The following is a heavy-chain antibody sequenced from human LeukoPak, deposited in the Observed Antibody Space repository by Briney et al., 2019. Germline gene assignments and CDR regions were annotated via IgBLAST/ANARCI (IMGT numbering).Heavy chain of an antibody. CDR1: GGSISSGGYY. V-gene: IGHV4-31*03. CDR3: ARDSNGDYGQYFQH. J-gene: IGHJ1*01. D-gene: IGHD4-17*01. CDR2: IYYSGST. Sequence: KTSETLSLTCTVSGGSISSGGYYWSWIRQHPGKGLEWIGYIYYSGSTYYNPSLKSRVTISVDTSKNQFSLKLSSVTAADTAVYYCARDSNGDYGQYFQHWGQGTLVTVSS.